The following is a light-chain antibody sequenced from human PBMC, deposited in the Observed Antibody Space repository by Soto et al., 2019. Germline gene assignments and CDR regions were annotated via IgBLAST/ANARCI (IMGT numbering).Light chain of an antibody. CDR3: QQYNNGPPVT. J-gene: IGKJ2*01. V-gene: IGKV3-15*01. CDR2: GAS. CDR1: QSVSSN. Sequence: EIVMTQSPATLSVSPGERATLSCRASQSVSSNLAWYQQKPGQAPRLLIYGASTRATGFPARFSGSGSGTEFTLTISSLQSEDFAVYYCQQYNNGPPVTFGQGTKLEIK.